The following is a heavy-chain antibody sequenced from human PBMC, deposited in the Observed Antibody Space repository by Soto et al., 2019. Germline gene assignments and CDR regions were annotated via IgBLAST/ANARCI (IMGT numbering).Heavy chain of an antibody. CDR1: GFTFSSYA. CDR3: VKDLIYGSGSYSSKGAFDI. J-gene: IGHJ3*02. D-gene: IGHD3-10*01. Sequence: GGSLRLSCSASGFTFSSYAMHWVRQAPGKGLEYVSAISSNGGSTYYADSVKGRFTISRDNSKNTLYLQMSSLRAEDTAVYYCVKDLIYGSGSYSSKGAFDIWGQGTMVTVSS. CDR2: ISSNGGST. V-gene: IGHV3-64D*06.